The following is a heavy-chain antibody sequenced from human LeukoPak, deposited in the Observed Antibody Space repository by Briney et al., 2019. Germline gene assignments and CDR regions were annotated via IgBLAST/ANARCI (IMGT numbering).Heavy chain of an antibody. Sequence: PSETLSLTCTVSGGSISSSSYYWGWIRQPPGKGLEWIGSIYYSGSTYYNPSLKSRVTISVDTSKNQFSLKLSSVTAADTAVYYCATTGYYYDSSGCYGYRGQGTLVTVSS. D-gene: IGHD3-22*01. CDR3: ATTGYYYDSSGCYGY. CDR2: IYYSGST. CDR1: GGSISSSSYY. V-gene: IGHV4-39*01. J-gene: IGHJ4*02.